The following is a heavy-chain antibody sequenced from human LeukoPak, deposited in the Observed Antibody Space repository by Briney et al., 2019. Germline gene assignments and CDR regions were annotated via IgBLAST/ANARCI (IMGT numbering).Heavy chain of an antibody. D-gene: IGHD6-13*01. J-gene: IGHJ4*02. CDR1: GGTFSSYA. Sequence: GASVKVSCKASGGTFSSYAISWVRQAPGQGLEWMGGIIPIFGTGNYAQKFQGRVTITADKSTSTAYMELRSLRPEDTAVYYCARARSSSWYHFWGQGTLVTVSS. CDR3: ARARSSSWYHF. CDR2: IIPIFGTG. V-gene: IGHV1-69*06.